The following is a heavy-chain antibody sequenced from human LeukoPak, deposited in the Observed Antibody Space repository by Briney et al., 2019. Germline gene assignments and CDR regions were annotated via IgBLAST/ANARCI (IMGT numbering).Heavy chain of an antibody. J-gene: IGHJ4*02. CDR2: MNPNSGNT. V-gene: IGHV1-8*02. CDR1: GGTFSSYT. D-gene: IGHD5-18*01. Sequence: ASVKVSCKASGGTFSSYTISWVRQATGQGLEWMGWMNPNSGNTGYAQKFQGRVTMTRNTSISTAYMELSSLRSEDTAVYYCARGWSKSGGYSYGNWGQGTLVTVSS. CDR3: ARGWSKSGGYSYGN.